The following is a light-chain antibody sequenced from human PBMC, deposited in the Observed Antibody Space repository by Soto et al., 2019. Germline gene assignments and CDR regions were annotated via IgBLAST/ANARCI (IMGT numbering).Light chain of an antibody. CDR2: TTD. J-gene: IGLJ1*01. Sequence: QSVLTQPPSASGTPGQRVTISCSGRSSTIGSNSVGWYQQLPGAAPKVLISTTDKRPSGVPDRFSGSKSGTSASLAISGLRSEDEADYYCVAWDDSLNGHVFGTGTKVTVL. V-gene: IGLV1-44*01. CDR1: SSTIGSNS. CDR3: VAWDDSLNGHV.